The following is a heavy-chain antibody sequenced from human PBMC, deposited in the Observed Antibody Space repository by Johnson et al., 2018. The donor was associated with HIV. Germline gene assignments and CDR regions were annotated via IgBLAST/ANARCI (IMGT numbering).Heavy chain of an antibody. CDR2: IKSKTDGGTT. V-gene: IGHV3-15*01. J-gene: IGHJ3*02. D-gene: IGHD3-22*01. CDR1: GFTFSDYY. CDR3: TVRISMILALTRRDQDI. Sequence: VQLVESGGGLVKPGGSLRLSCAASGFTFSDYYMNWIRQAPGKGLEWVGRIKSKTDGGTTDYAAPVKGRFTISRDDSKNTLYLQMNSLKTEDSAVYYCTVRISMILALTRRDQDIWGQGTMVTVSS.